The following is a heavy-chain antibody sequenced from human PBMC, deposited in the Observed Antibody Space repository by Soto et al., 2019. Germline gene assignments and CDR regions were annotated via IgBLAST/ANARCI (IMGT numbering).Heavy chain of an antibody. V-gene: IGHV2-5*02. J-gene: IGHJ3*02. CDR2: IYWDDDK. CDR1: GFSFSTGGVG. CDR3: AHRIVDISAFDM. Sequence: QITLKESGPTLVKPTQTLTLTCTFSGFSFSTGGVGVGWARQPPGKTLEWLALIYWDDDKRYSPYLKSRLTITKDTSKNQVVLTMTNVDPVDTATYYCAHRIVDISAFDMWGQGTVVTVSS. D-gene: IGHD3-16*02.